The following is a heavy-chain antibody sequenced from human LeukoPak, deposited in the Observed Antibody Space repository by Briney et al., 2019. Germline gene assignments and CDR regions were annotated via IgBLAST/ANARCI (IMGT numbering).Heavy chain of an antibody. Sequence: GGSLRLSCTASGFSFSTYAMNWVRQAPGKGLEWVSAISGSGGSTYYADSVKGRFNISRDNAKNSLYLQMNSLRAEDTAVYYCAELGITMIGGVWGKGTTVTISS. J-gene: IGHJ6*04. CDR3: AELGITMIGGV. CDR2: ISGSGGST. V-gene: IGHV3-23*01. CDR1: GFSFSTYA. D-gene: IGHD3-10*02.